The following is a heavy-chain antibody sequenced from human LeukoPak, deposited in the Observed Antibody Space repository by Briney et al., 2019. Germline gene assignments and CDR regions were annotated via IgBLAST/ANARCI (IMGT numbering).Heavy chain of an antibody. Sequence: GGSLRLSCAASGLTFNSYWMHWVRQAPGKGLVWVSLITSDGSSTTYADSVKGRFTISRDNAKNTLYLQMNSLRVEDTAVYYCARDLVRGTSDYWGQGTLVTVSS. CDR3: ARDLVRGTSDY. CDR2: ITSDGSST. V-gene: IGHV3-74*01. CDR1: GLTFNSYW. D-gene: IGHD3-10*01. J-gene: IGHJ4*02.